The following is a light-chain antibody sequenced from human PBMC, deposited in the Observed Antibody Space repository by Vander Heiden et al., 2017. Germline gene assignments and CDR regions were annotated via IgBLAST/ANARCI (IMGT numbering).Light chain of an antibody. CDR2: LGS. Sequence: DIVMTQSPLSLPVTPGEPASISCRSSQSLLHSNGYNYLDWYLQKPGQSPQLLIYLGSNRASGVPDRFSGSGSGTYFTLKISRVEAEDVGVYYCRQALQTPQTFGQGTKVEIK. CDR1: QSLLHSNGYNY. CDR3: RQALQTPQT. J-gene: IGKJ1*01. V-gene: IGKV2-28*01.